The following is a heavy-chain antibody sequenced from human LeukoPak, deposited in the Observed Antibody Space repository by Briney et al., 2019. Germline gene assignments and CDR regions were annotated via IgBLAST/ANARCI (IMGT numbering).Heavy chain of an antibody. D-gene: IGHD2-15*01. CDR3: ARVPYFQDIVVVVAAAHFDY. Sequence: GGSLRLSCTASGFTFGDYAMSWVRQAPGKGLEWVANIKQDGSEKYYVDSVKGRFTISRDNAKNSLYLQMNSLRAEDTAVYYCARVPYFQDIVVVVAAAHFDYWGQGTLVTVSS. CDR1: GFTFGDYA. CDR2: IKQDGSEK. J-gene: IGHJ4*02. V-gene: IGHV3-7*01.